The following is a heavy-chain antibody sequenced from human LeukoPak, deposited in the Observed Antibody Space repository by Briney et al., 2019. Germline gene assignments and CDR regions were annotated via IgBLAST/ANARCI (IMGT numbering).Heavy chain of an antibody. CDR2: IYYSGST. V-gene: IGHV4-59*01. J-gene: IGHJ4*02. CDR1: GGSISSYL. D-gene: IGHD1-26*01. CDR3: ARGQYSGSCFDN. Sequence: SETLSLTCTVSGGSISSYLWSWIRQPPGKGLEWIGYIYYSGSTKYNPSLKSRVTILVDTSKNQFSLKVSSVTAADTAVYYCARGQYSGSCFDNWGQGSLVTVSS.